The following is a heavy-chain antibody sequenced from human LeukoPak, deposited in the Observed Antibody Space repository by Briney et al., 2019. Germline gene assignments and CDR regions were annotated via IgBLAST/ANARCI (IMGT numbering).Heavy chain of an antibody. Sequence: GGSLRLSCVASGFTFGKYWMSWVRQAPGKGLEWVAVISYDGSNKYYADSVKGRFTISRDNSKNTLYLQMNSLRAEDTAVYYCARDHYGDYGFISSWGQGTLVTVSS. CDR3: ARDHYGDYGFISS. CDR2: ISYDGSNK. D-gene: IGHD4-17*01. V-gene: IGHV3-30-3*01. J-gene: IGHJ5*02. CDR1: GFTFGKYW.